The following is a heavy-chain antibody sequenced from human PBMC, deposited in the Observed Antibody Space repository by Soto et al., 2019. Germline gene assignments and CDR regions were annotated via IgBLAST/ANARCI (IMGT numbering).Heavy chain of an antibody. Sequence: QVQLVQSGAEVKRPGSSVKVSCKASGDTFNNYAISWVRQAPGQGLEWMGNIIPIFDTANYAQNFQGRVTITADESTSTAYRELSSLRSEDTAIYYCARDKDTSMVTSGFDPWGQGTLVTVSS. J-gene: IGHJ5*02. CDR1: GDTFNNYA. V-gene: IGHV1-69*15. D-gene: IGHD5-18*01. CDR3: ARDKDTSMVTSGFDP. CDR2: IIPIFDTA.